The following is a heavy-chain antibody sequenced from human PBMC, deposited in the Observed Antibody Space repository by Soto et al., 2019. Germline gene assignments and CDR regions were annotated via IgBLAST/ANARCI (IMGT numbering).Heavy chain of an antibody. CDR3: ASTNYGAARFPL. D-gene: IGHD4-17*01. CDR1: GGSISSYY. V-gene: IGHV4-59*08. J-gene: IGHJ1*01. CDR2: IYDSGST. Sequence: QVQLQESGPGLVKPSETLSLTCTVSGGSISSYYWSWIRQPPGKGLEWIGYIYDSGSTNYNPSLKSRVTISVDTSKNQFSLKLSSVTAADTAVYYCASTNYGAARFPLWGQGTLVTVSS.